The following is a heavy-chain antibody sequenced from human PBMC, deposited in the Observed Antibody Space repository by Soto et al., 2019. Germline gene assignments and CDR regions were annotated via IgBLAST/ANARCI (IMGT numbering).Heavy chain of an antibody. CDR1: GFSFGNYA. V-gene: IGHV3-23*01. D-gene: IGHD1-26*01. CDR3: VREPTNSPSYFQH. CDR2: ISGSGDST. Sequence: GGSLRLSCAASGFSFGNYAMTWVRQAPGKGLEWVSGISGSGDSTYYADSVKGRFTISRDNSKNTLYLQMHSLGVEDTAVYYCVREPTNSPSYFQHWGQGTLVTVSS. J-gene: IGHJ1*01.